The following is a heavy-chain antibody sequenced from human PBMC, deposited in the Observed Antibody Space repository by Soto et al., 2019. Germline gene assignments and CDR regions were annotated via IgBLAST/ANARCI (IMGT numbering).Heavy chain of an antibody. Sequence: QITLKESGPTLVKPTQTLTLTCTFSGFSLSSSGVGVGWIRQPPGKSLEWLAVLYFNGDRRRSPSLENRLTITKDTSKNQVILTMTNMDPVDTATYYCIYRRAAYDYHGLDVWGQGTTFTVSS. D-gene: IGHD6-25*01. CDR3: IYRRAAYDYHGLDV. J-gene: IGHJ6*02. CDR2: LYFNGDR. V-gene: IGHV2-5*01. CDR1: GFSLSSSGVG.